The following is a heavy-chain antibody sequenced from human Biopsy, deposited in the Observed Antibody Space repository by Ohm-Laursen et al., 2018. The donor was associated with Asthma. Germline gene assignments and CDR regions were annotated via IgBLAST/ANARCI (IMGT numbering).Heavy chain of an antibody. CDR1: GFTFSSYA. CDR3: AKVTTDRQKANNWFDP. Sequence: SLRLSCTASGFTFSSYAMTWVRQAPGKGLEWVSSISASGVRTFYADSVKGRFTVSRDGSRNTLYLQLSTLRVEDTAVYFCAKVTTDRQKANNWFDPWGQGTLVTVSS. D-gene: IGHD3-22*01. CDR2: ISASGVRT. J-gene: IGHJ5*02. V-gene: IGHV3-23*01.